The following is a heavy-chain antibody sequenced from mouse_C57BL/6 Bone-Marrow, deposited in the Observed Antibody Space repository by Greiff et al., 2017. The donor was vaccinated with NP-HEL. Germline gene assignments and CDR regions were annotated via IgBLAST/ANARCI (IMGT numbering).Heavy chain of an antibody. CDR2: IDPSDSYT. CDR1: GYTFTSYW. D-gene: IGHD1-1*01. J-gene: IGHJ1*03. CDR3: ARRRLGYGSSDWYCDV. Sequence: QVQLQQPGAELVKPGASVKLSCKASGYTFTSYWMQWVKQRPGQGLEWIGEIDPSDSYTNYNQKFKGKATLTVDTSSSTAYMQRSSLTSEDSAVYHCARRRLGYGSSDWYCDVWGTGTTVTVSS. V-gene: IGHV1-50*01.